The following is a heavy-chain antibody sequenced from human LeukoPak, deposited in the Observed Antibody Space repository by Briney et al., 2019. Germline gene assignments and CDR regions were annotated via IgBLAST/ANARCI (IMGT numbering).Heavy chain of an antibody. CDR1: GFTFSIYS. CDR2: ISPNGDTI. V-gene: IGHV3-48*02. D-gene: IGHD1-14*01. Sequence: GGSLRLSCAASGFTFSIYSMNWVRQAPGKGLEWVSYISPNGDTIYYAGSVKGRFTISRDNAKNSLYLQMNSLRDEDTALYYCARDQGRGIWFHDWGQGTLVTVSS. CDR3: ARDQGRGIWFHD. J-gene: IGHJ1*01.